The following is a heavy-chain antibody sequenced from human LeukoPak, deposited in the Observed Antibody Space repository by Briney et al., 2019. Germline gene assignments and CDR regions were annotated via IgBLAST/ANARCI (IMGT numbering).Heavy chain of an antibody. D-gene: IGHD2-2*01. CDR2: IYYSGST. CDR3: AXALXXVVXXXAXXXXDI. V-gene: IGHV4-30-4*08. CDR1: GGSISSGDYY. Sequence: SETRSLTCTVSGGSISSGDYYWSWIRQPPGKGLEWIGYIYYSGSTYYNPSLKSRVTISVDTSKNQFSLKLSSVTAADTAVYXXAXALXXVVXXXAXXXXDIW. J-gene: IGHJ3*02.